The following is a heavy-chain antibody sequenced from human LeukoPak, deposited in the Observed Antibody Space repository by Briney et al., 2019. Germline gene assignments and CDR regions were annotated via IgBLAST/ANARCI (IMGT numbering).Heavy chain of an antibody. CDR3: AKGVYSSSWYEFDY. CDR1: AFPFSSYA. CDR2: ISYDGSNK. Sequence: EGTPRLSCAATAFPFSSYAMHGVRQATGKGLEWVAVISYDGSNKYYADSVKGRFTISRDNSKNTLYLQMNSLRVEDTAVYYCAKGVYSSSWYEFDYWGQRTLVTVSS. V-gene: IGHV3-30*18. J-gene: IGHJ4*02. D-gene: IGHD6-13*01.